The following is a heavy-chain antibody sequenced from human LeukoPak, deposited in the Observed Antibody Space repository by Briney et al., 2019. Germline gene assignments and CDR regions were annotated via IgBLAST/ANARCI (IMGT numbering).Heavy chain of an antibody. CDR3: AREGPVGTDGF. Sequence: SVKVSCKASGRSFSSYGISWVRQAPGQGLEWMGGRVPILGPTNLAQKFQGRLTITADESTSTAYMELNGLSVEDTAVYYCAREGPVGTDGFWGQGTLVTVSS. D-gene: IGHD5-24*01. J-gene: IGHJ1*01. CDR2: RVPILGPT. V-gene: IGHV1-69*13. CDR1: GRSFSSYG.